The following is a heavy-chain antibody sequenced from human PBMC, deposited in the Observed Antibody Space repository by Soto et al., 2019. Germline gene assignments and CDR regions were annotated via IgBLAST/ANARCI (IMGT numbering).Heavy chain of an antibody. CDR2: ISDSGGSS. Sequence: EVQLLQSEGGLVQPGGSLRLSCAASGFSFGNYVMNWVRQAPGQGLEWVSGISDSGGSSSSADSVKGRFTVSRDNSKNTLDLQMVSLTGDDTAVYYCTEAWDSWSGYAQHWGQGALVTVAS. J-gene: IGHJ1*01. D-gene: IGHD3-3*01. CDR1: GFSFGNYV. CDR3: TEAWDSWSGYAQH. V-gene: IGHV3-23*01.